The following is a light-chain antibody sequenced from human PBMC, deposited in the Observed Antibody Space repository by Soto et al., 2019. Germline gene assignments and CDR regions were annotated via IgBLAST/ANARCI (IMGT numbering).Light chain of an antibody. V-gene: IGLV1-40*01. CDR1: GSNIGAGYD. J-gene: IGLJ2*01. CDR3: HSYDSSLSGSV. Sequence: QSVLTQPPSVSGAPGQRVTISCTGSGSNIGAGYDVHWYQQLPGAAPKLLIYGNANRPSGVPDRFSGSKSGTSASLAITGLQAEDEADYYCHSYDSSLSGSVFGGGTKLTVL. CDR2: GNA.